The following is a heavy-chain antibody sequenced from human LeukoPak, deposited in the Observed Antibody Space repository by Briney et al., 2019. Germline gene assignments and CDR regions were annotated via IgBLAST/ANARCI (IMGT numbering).Heavy chain of an antibody. D-gene: IGHD2-21*01. Sequence: PSETLSLTCIFSGGSISSYYWSWIRQPPGKGLECLGNIYHSGSNNYNPSLKSRVTISVETSKNQYTLKLSSVTAADTAVYYCARTYCGTNACSFDYWGQGTLVTVSS. CDR3: ARTYCGTNACSFDY. J-gene: IGHJ4*02. CDR1: GGSISSYY. V-gene: IGHV4-59*08. CDR2: IYHSGSN.